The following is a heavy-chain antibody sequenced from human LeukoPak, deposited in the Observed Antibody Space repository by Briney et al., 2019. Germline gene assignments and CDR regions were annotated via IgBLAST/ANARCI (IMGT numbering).Heavy chain of an antibody. J-gene: IGHJ1*01. D-gene: IGHD6-19*01. CDR3: AKPSSPGRRIAVGGNKAYFQH. Sequence: PGGSLRLSCAASGFTFSSYGMHWVRQAPGKGLEWVAVISYDGSNKYYADSVKGRFTISRDNSKNTLYLQINSLRAEDTAVYYCAKPSSPGRRIAVGGNKAYFQHWGQGTLVTVSS. CDR2: ISYDGSNK. V-gene: IGHV3-30*18. CDR1: GFTFSSYG.